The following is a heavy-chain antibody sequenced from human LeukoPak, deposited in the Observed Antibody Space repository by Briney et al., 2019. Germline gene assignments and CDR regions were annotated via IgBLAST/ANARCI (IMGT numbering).Heavy chain of an antibody. CDR3: AKEYSSSWYPNYYYGMDV. V-gene: IGHV3-30*18. D-gene: IGHD6-13*01. J-gene: IGHJ6*02. CDR1: GFTFSSYG. CDR2: ISYDGSNK. Sequence: QPGRSLRPSCAASGFTFSSYGMHWVRQAPGKGLEWVAVISYDGSNKYYADSVKGRFTISRDNSKNTLYLQMNSLRAEDTAVYYCAKEYSSSWYPNYYYGMDVWGQGTTVTVSS.